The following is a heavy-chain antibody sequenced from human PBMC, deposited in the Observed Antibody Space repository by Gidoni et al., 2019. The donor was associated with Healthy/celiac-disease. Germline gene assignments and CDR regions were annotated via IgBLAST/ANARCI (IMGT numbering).Heavy chain of an antibody. CDR3: ASIAAAGVGMDV. CDR1: GGSFSCYS. J-gene: IGHJ6*01. D-gene: IGHD6-13*01. CDR2: INHSGST. V-gene: IGHV4-34*01. Sequence: QVQLQQWGAGLLTPSETLSLTFAVSGGSFSCYSWRWIRQPPGKWLEWIGDINHSGSTNYNPSLKSRVTISVDTSKNQFSRKLSSVTAADTAVYYCASIAAAGVGMDVWGQGTTVTVSS.